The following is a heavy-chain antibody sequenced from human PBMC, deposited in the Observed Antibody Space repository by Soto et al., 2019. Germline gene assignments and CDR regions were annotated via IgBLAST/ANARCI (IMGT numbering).Heavy chain of an antibody. CDR3: VRAGGLGAVAVAS. V-gene: IGHV4-30-2*01. CDR1: GGSISSGGYS. Sequence: QLQLQESGSGLVKPSQTLSLTCAVSGGSISSGGYSWSWIRQQPGKGLEWIGYIYHSGSTYYNPSPHSRVTISVDRSKNQFSLKLSSGTAADTGAYSCVRAGGLGAVAVASGGQGTLVTVSS. D-gene: IGHD6-19*01. CDR2: IYHSGST. J-gene: IGHJ4*02.